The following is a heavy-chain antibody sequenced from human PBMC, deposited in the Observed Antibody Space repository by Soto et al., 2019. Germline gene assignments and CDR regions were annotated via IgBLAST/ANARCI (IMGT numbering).Heavy chain of an antibody. CDR3: ARVLGEGDWYFDL. CDR1: GFTFSTYW. CDR2: IKQDGSEK. D-gene: IGHD4-17*01. V-gene: IGHV3-7*01. Sequence: EVQLVESGGGLVQPGGSLRLSCAASGFTFSTYWMSWVCQAPGKGLEWVANIKQDGSEKYYVDSVRGRFTISRDNAKNSLYPQINSLRAEDTALYSCARVLGEGDWYFDLWGRGTLVTVSS. J-gene: IGHJ2*01.